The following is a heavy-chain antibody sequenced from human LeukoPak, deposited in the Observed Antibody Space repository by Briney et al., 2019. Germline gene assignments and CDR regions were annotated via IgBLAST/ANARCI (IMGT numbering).Heavy chain of an antibody. V-gene: IGHV3-48*03. D-gene: IGHD4-23*01. CDR3: TREQDREASATVVGDY. J-gene: IGHJ4*02. Sequence: GGSLRLSCVASGFTFSRFEMNWVRQAPGKGLEWISHISTGTYIAYTDSLKGRFTISRDNAKNSLFLQMNSLRAEDTAVYYCTREQDREASATVVGDYWGQGTLVTVSS. CDR1: GFTFSRFE. CDR2: ISTGTYI.